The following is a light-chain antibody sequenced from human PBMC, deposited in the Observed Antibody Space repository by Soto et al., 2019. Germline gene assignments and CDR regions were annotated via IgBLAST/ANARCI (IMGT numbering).Light chain of an antibody. CDR2: LNSDGSH. Sequence: QSVLTQSPSASASLGASVKLTCTLSSGHSSYAIAWHQQQPEKGPRYLMNLNSDGSHSKGDGIPDRFSASSSGAERYLTISSLQSEDEADYYCQTWGTGIWVFGGGTKLTVL. CDR1: SGHSSYA. CDR3: QTWGTGIWV. J-gene: IGLJ3*02. V-gene: IGLV4-69*01.